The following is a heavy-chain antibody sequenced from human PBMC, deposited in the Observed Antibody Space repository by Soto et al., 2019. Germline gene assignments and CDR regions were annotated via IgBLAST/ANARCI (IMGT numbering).Heavy chain of an antibody. CDR3: ARGGLEYCSSTSCYGYYYYYGMDG. D-gene: IGHD2-2*01. J-gene: IGHJ6*02. Sequence: QVQLVQSVAEVKKPGASVKVSCKASGYTFTSYGISWVRQAPGQGLEWMGWISAYNGNTTYAQKLQGRVTMTTDTSTSKAYMELMRLRSDDTAVYYCARGGLEYCSSTSCYGYYYYYGMDGWGHGTTVTVSS. CDR2: ISAYNGNT. CDR1: GYTFTSYG. V-gene: IGHV1-18*04.